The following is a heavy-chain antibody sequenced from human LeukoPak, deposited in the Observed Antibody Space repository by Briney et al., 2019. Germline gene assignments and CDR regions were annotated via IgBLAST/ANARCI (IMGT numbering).Heavy chain of an antibody. CDR2: VSPNSGDT. V-gene: IGHV1-2*02. Sequence: ASVKVSCKASGYTFTSYGISWVRQAPGQGLEWMGWVSPNSGDTNYAQNFQGRVTMTRDTSISAAYMHLTTLTSDDTAVYYCARGGSGSGYLYYFDYWGQGTLVTVSS. J-gene: IGHJ4*02. D-gene: IGHD3-3*01. CDR3: ARGGSGSGYLYYFDY. CDR1: GYTFTSYG.